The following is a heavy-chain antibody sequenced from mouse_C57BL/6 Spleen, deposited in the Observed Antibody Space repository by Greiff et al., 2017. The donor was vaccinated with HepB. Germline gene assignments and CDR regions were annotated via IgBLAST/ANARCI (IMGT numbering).Heavy chain of an antibody. V-gene: IGHV1-80*01. J-gene: IGHJ2*01. CDR3: ARERVTLDSFDY. D-gene: IGHD2-12*01. CDR1: GYAFSSYW. CDR2: IYPGDGDT. Sequence: VQLQQSGAELVKPGASVKISCKASGYAFSSYWMNWVKQRPGKGPEWIGQIYPGDGDTNYNGKFKGKATLTADKSSSTAYMQHSSLTSEDSAGSFCARERVTLDSFDYWGQGTTLTVSS.